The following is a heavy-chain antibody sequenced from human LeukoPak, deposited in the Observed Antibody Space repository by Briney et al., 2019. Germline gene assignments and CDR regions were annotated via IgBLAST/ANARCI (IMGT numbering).Heavy chain of an antibody. V-gene: IGHV5-51*01. J-gene: IGHJ5*01. CDR1: GYSFSSNW. CDR2: IYPGDSDT. CDR3: ARAGGTKFRLGYCSGGSCLGWFDS. D-gene: IGHD2-15*01. Sequence: GESLKIPWKGSGYSFSSNWIALVRQMPGKGLEWMGIIYPGDSDTRYSPSFQGQVTISADKSISTAYLQWSSLKASDTAMYYCARAGGTKFRLGYCSGGSCLGWFDSWGQGTLVTVSS.